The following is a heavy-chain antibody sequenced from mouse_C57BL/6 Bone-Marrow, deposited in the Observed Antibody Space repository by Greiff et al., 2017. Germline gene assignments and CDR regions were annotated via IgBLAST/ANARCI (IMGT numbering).Heavy chain of an antibody. CDR1: GFTFSSYG. Sequence: EVQVVESGGDLVKPGGSLKLSCAASGFTFSSYGMSWVRQTPDKRLEWVATISSGGSYTYYPDSVKGRFTISRDNAKNTLYLQMSSLKSEDTAMYYCARKGDDYFWYFDVWGTGTTVTVSS. D-gene: IGHD2-3*01. J-gene: IGHJ1*03. V-gene: IGHV5-6*01. CDR3: ARKGDDYFWYFDV. CDR2: ISSGGSYT.